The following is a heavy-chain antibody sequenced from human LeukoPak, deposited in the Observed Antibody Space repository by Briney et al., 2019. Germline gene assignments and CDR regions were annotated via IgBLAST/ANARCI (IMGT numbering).Heavy chain of an antibody. D-gene: IGHD3-3*01. V-gene: IGHV1-2*02. CDR2: INPNSGGT. CDR1: GYTFTGYY. Sequence: ASVKVSCKASGYTFTGYYMHWVRQAPGQGLEWMGWINPNSGGTNYAQKFQGRVTMTRDTSISTAYMELSRLRSDDTAVYYCARGGRDGSIAIFGVVIIDLNWFDPWGQGTLVTVSS. CDR3: ARGGRDGSIAIFGVVIIDLNWFDP. J-gene: IGHJ5*02.